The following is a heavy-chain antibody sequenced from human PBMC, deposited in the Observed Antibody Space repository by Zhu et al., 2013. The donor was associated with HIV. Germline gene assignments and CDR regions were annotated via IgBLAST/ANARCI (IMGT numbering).Heavy chain of an antibody. Sequence: QVQLVQSGAEVKKPGSSVKVSCKASGGTFSSYAISWVRQAPGQGLEWMGGIIPIFGTANYAQKFQGRVTITADESTSTAYMELSSLRSEDTAVYYCARERWTYCGGDCYEDGLDAFDIWGQGTMVTVSS. V-gene: IGHV1-69*01. CDR3: ARERWTYCGGDCYEDGLDAFDI. CDR1: GGTFSSYA. CDR2: IIPIFGTA. J-gene: IGHJ3*02. D-gene: IGHD2-21*02.